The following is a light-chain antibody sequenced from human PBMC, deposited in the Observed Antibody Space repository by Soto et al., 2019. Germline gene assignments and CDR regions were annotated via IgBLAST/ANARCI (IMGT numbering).Light chain of an antibody. Sequence: DVQMTQSPSSLAASVGDRVTITCRASQSVNTYLNWYQQKRGKAPKLLIYSTSNLQGGVPSRFSGSESGTDFTLTISNLQPEDSATYYCQQTYITPITFGQGTRLEI. CDR2: STS. J-gene: IGKJ5*01. CDR3: QQTYITPIT. V-gene: IGKV1-39*01. CDR1: QSVNTY.